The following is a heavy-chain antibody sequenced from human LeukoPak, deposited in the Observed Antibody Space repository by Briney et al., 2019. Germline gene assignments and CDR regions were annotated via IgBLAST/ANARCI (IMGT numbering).Heavy chain of an antibody. CDR3: ARAAMVRGVYYYYMDV. J-gene: IGHJ6*03. V-gene: IGHV3-21*01. D-gene: IGHD3-10*01. CDR2: ISSSSSYI. Sequence: WALRLSCAASGFTFSSYSMKWVRQAQGKGLEWVSSISSSSSYIYYADSVKGRFTISRDNAKNSLYLQMNSLRAEDTAVYYCARAAMVRGVYYYYMDVWGKGTTVTVSS. CDR1: GFTFSSYS.